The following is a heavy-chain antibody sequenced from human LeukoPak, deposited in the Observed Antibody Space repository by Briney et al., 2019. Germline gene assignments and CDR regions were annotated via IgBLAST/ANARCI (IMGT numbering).Heavy chain of an antibody. D-gene: IGHD5-12*01. CDR3: AKDRGYDPYFDY. CDR2: ISGSGGST. CDR1: GFTFSSYA. J-gene: IGHJ4*02. Sequence: PGGSLRLSCAASGFTFSSYAMSWVRQAPGKGLEWVSAISGSGGSTYYADSVKGRFTISRDNPKNTLYLQMNSLRAEDTAVYYCAKDRGYDPYFDYWGQGTLVTVSS. V-gene: IGHV3-23*01.